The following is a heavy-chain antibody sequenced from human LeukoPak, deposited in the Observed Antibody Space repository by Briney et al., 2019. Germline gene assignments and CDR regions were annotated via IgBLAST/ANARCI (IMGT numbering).Heavy chain of an antibody. J-gene: IGHJ5*02. Sequence: PSETLSLTCAVYGWSFNDYYWNWIRHPPGTGLECIGEINARGDTNYNPSLKSRVTISVDTSKNKFSLRLTSMIAADTALYYCARGEVPAARGYNWFDRWGQGTLVTVSS. CDR3: ARGEVPAARGYNWFDR. CDR2: INARGDT. V-gene: IGHV4-34*01. CDR1: GWSFNDYY. D-gene: IGHD2-2*01.